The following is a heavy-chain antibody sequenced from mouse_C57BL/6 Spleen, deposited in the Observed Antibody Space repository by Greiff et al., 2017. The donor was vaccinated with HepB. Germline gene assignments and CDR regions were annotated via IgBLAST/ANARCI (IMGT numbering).Heavy chain of an antibody. CDR2: IYPGDGDT. Sequence: VQLQQSGPELVKPGASVKISCKASGYAFSSSWMNWVKQRPGKGLEWIGRIYPGDGDTNYNGKFKGKATLTADKSSSTAYMQLSSLTSEDSAVYFCARLGYPYWGQGTTLTVSS. D-gene: IGHD2-2*01. V-gene: IGHV1-82*01. CDR1: GYAFSSSW. CDR3: ARLGYPY. J-gene: IGHJ2*01.